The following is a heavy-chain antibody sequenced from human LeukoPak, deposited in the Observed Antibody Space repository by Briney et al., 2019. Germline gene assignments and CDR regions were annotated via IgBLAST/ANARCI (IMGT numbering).Heavy chain of an antibody. CDR3: ARDLILGVNSGDFDY. CDR2: ISSSGSTI. D-gene: IGHD1-26*01. Sequence: PGGSLRLSCAASGFTFSDYYMSWIRQAPGKGLEWVAYISSSGSTIYYADSVKGRFTISRDNAKNSLYLQMNSLRAEDTAVYYCARDLILGVNSGDFDYWGQGTLVTVSS. CDR1: GFTFSDYY. J-gene: IGHJ4*02. V-gene: IGHV3-11*04.